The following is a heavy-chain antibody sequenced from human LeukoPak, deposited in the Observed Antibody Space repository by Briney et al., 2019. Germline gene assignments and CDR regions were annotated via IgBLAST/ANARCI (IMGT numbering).Heavy chain of an antibody. CDR2: VNVTSSTT. V-gene: IGHV3-48*02. Sequence: PGGSLRLSCAASGFTFSAYSMNWVRQAPGKGLEWISFVNVTSSTTYSADSVKGRFTISGDNAKNSLYLQMNSLRDEDTAVYYCARGGGYYGSGTYGFDIWGQGTMVSVSS. CDR1: GFTFSAYS. CDR3: ARGGGYYGSGTYGFDI. J-gene: IGHJ3*02. D-gene: IGHD3-10*01.